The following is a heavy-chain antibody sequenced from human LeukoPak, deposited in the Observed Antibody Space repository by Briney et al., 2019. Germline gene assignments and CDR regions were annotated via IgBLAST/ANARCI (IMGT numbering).Heavy chain of an antibody. D-gene: IGHD3-10*01. J-gene: IGHJ4*02. CDR2: ISSSSSYI. Sequence: GGSLRLFCAASGFTFSSYSMNWVRQAPGKGLEWVSSISSSSSYIYYADSVKGRFTISRDNAKNSPYLQMNSLRAEDTAVYYCASLNYYGLGHQQVWGQGTLVTVSS. V-gene: IGHV3-21*01. CDR1: GFTFSSYS. CDR3: ASLNYYGLGHQQV.